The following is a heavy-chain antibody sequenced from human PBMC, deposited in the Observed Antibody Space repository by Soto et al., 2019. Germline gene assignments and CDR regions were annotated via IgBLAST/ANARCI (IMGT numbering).Heavy chain of an antibody. V-gene: IGHV1-46*01. CDR2: INPSGGST. D-gene: IGHD4-4*01. CDR1: RYTFSTYY. J-gene: IGHJ3*02. CDR3: AREGFTFGPGAVRGAFDT. Sequence: ASGKVCCKACRYTFSTYYMQSVRHAPGQWCEWMGIINPSGGSTTYAQKFQGRVTLTRDTSTNTAYMELSSLTSEDTAIYYCAREGFTFGPGAVRGAFDTWGQGTMVTVSS.